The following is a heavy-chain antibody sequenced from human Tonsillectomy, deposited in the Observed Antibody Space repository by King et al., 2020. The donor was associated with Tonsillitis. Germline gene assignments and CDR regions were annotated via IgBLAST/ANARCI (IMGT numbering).Heavy chain of an antibody. CDR2: IYYSGST. V-gene: IGHV4-59*08. J-gene: IGHJ4*02. CDR3: ARHVGSTTVVTR. D-gene: IGHD4-23*01. Sequence: VQLQESGPGLVKPSETLSLTCTVSGGSISSYYWSWIRQPPGKGLEWIGYIYYSGSTNYNPSLKSRVTISVDTSKNQFSLKLSPVTAADTAVYYCARHVGSTTVVTRWGQGTLVTVSS. CDR1: GGSISSYY.